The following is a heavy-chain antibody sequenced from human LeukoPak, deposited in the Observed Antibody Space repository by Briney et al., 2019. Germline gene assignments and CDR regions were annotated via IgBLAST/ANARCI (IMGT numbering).Heavy chain of an antibody. J-gene: IGHJ4*02. D-gene: IGHD3-9*01. CDR2: IRYDGSNK. V-gene: IGHV3-30*02. CDR1: GFTFSSYG. CDR3: AKALRYFDWSPPDY. Sequence: GGSPRLSCAASGFTFSSYGMHWVRQAPGKGLEWVAFIRYDGSNKYYADSVKGRFTISRDNSKNTLYLQMNSLRAEDTAVYYCAKALRYFDWSPPDYWGQGTLVTVSS.